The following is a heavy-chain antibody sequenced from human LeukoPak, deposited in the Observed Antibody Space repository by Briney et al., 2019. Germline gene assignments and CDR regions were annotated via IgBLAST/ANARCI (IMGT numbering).Heavy chain of an antibody. J-gene: IGHJ5*02. V-gene: IGHV4-31*03. Sequence: SETLSLTCTVSGGPISSGGYYWSWIRQHPGKGLEWIGYIYYSGSTYYNPSLKSRVTISVDTSKNQFSLKLSSVTAADTAVYYCARFPKPYDIEFGWFDPWGQGTLVTVSS. CDR1: GGPISSGGYY. D-gene: IGHD3-9*01. CDR3: ARFPKPYDIEFGWFDP. CDR2: IYYSGST.